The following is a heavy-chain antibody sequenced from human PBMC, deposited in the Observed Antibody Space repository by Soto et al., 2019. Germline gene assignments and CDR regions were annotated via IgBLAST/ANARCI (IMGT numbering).Heavy chain of an antibody. CDR3: ASGIWYYHSPGHYHFEY. V-gene: IGHV4-61*01. CDR1: VFSVVIGSYD. D-gene: IGHD3-22*01. Sequence: SWSXSLTCTFSVFSVVIGSYDVSWIRQPPGKGLEWIGYIYYSGSTNYNPSLKSRVTISVDTSKNHFSLKLSSVTAADTAVYYCASGIWYYHSPGHYHFEYWGQGTLVNV. CDR2: IYYSGST. J-gene: IGHJ4*02.